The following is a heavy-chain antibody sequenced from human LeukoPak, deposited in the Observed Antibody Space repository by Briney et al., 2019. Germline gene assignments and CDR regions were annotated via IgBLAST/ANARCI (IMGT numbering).Heavy chain of an antibody. CDR3: ARGNYYDSGDNWFDP. CDR2: IWYDGSNK. J-gene: IGHJ5*02. V-gene: IGHV3-33*01. Sequence: GGSLRLSCAASGFTFSSYGMHGVRQAPGKGLEGVAVIWYDGSNKYYADAVKGRFTISIDNYKNTLYLQMNSLRAEDTAVYYCARGNYYDSGDNWFDPWGQGTLVTVSS. D-gene: IGHD3-22*01. CDR1: GFTFSSYG.